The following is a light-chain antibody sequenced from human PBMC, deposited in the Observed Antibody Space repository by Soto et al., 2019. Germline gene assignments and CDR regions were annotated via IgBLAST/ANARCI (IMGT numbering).Light chain of an antibody. Sequence: QSALTQPASVSGSPGQSITISCTGTSSDVVGYNYVSWYQQHPGKAPKLMIYDVSNRPSGVSNRFFGSKSGNTASLTISGLQAEDEADYYCSSYTSSSTPLYVFGTGTKVTVL. V-gene: IGLV2-14*03. CDR1: SSDVVGYNY. CDR3: SSYTSSSTPLYV. CDR2: DVS. J-gene: IGLJ1*01.